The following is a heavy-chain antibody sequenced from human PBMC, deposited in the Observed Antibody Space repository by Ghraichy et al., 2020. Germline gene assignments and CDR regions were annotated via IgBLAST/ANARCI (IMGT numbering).Heavy chain of an antibody. CDR1: GFTFSSYA. J-gene: IGHJ4*02. CDR2: ISGSGGST. Sequence: GGSLRLSCAASGFTFSSYAMSWVRQAPGKGLEWVSAISGSGGSTYYADSVKGRFTISRDNSKNTLYLQMNSLRAEDTAVYFCAKPHNQWELLYYFDSWGQGTLVTVSS. V-gene: IGHV3-23*01. D-gene: IGHD1-26*01. CDR3: AKPHNQWELLYYFDS.